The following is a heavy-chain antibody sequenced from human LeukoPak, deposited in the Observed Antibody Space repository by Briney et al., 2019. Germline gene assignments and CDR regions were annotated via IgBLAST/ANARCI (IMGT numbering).Heavy chain of an antibody. CDR1: GYTFTNYG. Sequence: ASVKVSCKASGYTFTNYGISWVRQAPGQGLEWMGWISAYNGNTNYAQKLQGRVTMTTDTSTSTAYMELGSLRSDDTAVYYCARDLRPAAGLAHYYYGMDVWGQGTTVTVSS. CDR3: ARDLRPAAGLAHYYYGMDV. D-gene: IGHD6-13*01. J-gene: IGHJ6*02. V-gene: IGHV1-18*01. CDR2: ISAYNGNT.